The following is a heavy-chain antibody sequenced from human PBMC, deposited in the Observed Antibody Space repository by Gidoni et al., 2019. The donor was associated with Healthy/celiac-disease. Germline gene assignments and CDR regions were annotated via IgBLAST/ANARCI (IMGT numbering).Heavy chain of an antibody. CDR3: ARASGTSFDY. Sequence: QVQLVESGGGVVQPGRSLRLSCAASGFTFSSYAMHWVRQAPGKGLEWVAVISYDGSNKYYADYVKGRFTISRDNSKNTLYLQMNSLRAEDTAVYYCARASGTSFDYWGQGTLVTVSS. D-gene: IGHD1-7*01. CDR2: ISYDGSNK. CDR1: GFTFSSYA. V-gene: IGHV3-30-3*01. J-gene: IGHJ4*02.